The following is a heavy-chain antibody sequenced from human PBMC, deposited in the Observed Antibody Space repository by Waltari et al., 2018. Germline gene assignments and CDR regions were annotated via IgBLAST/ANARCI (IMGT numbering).Heavy chain of an antibody. Sequence: QVQLQESGPGLVKPSETLSLTCAGSGYSISSGYDWGWIRQPPGKGLAWIGSIYHSGSTYYNPSLKSRVTISVDTSKNQFSLKLSSVTAADTAVYYCARLSDYWGQGTLVTVSS. CDR1: GYSISSGYD. CDR3: ARLSDY. J-gene: IGHJ4*02. V-gene: IGHV4-38-2*01. CDR2: IYHSGST.